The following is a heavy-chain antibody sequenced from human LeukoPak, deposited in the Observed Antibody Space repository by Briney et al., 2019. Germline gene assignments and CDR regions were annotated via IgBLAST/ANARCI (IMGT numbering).Heavy chain of an antibody. Sequence: GGSLRLSCAASGFTFSSYWMSWVRQAPGKGLEWVANIKQDGSEKYYVDSVKGRFTISRDNAKNSPYPQMNSLRAEDTAVYYCARDSLTGEFDYWGQGTLVTVSS. CDR3: ARDSLTGEFDY. CDR2: IKQDGSEK. D-gene: IGHD7-27*01. CDR1: GFTFSSYW. J-gene: IGHJ4*02. V-gene: IGHV3-7*01.